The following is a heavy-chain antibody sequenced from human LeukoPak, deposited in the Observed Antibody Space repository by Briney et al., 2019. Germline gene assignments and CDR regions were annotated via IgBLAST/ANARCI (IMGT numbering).Heavy chain of an antibody. J-gene: IGHJ4*02. D-gene: IGHD2-2*01. CDR3: ARDSGPVDQMLSFDV. V-gene: IGHV3-53*01. CDR2: IYGGGTT. Sequence: QSGGSLRLSCAASGFTDNTYYMSWVRQAPGKGLEWVSVIYGGGTTYYADSVKGRFTISRDDSKNTLYLQMNTLRAEDTAVYYCARDSGPVDQMLSFDVWGQGTLVTVSS. CDR1: GFTDNTYY.